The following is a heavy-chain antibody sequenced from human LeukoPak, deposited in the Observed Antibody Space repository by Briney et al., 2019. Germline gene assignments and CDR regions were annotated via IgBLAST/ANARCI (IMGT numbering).Heavy chain of an antibody. CDR1: GFTFSAYP. J-gene: IGHJ4*02. Sequence: QSGGSLRLSCTASGFTFSAYPMTWVRQAPGKGLEWVSYISGSGDIIYYADSVKGRFTISRDNAKNSLYLQMDSLRAEDTVIYYCARDMTITGADDYWGQGTLVTVSS. V-gene: IGHV3-48*04. D-gene: IGHD6-13*01. CDR2: ISGSGDII. CDR3: ARDMTITGADDY.